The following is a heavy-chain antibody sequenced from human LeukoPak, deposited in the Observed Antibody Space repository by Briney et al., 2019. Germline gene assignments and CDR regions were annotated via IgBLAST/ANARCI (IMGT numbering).Heavy chain of an antibody. J-gene: IGHJ6*02. CDR3: AKDMDCSGGSCYILRGYYYYGMDV. D-gene: IGHD2-15*01. V-gene: IGHV3-9*01. CDR2: ISWNSGSI. Sequence: PGGSLRLSCAASGFTFDDYAMHWVRQAPGKGLEWVSGISWNSGSIGYAGSVKGRFTISRDNAKNSLYLQMNSLRAEDTALYYCAKDMDCSGGSCYILRGYYYYGMDVWGQGTTVTVSS. CDR1: GFTFDDYA.